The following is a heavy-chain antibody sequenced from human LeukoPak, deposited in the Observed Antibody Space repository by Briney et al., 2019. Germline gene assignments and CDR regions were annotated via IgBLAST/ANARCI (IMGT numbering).Heavy chain of an antibody. D-gene: IGHD3-10*01. J-gene: IGHJ4*02. Sequence: GRSLRLSCAASGFTFDDYAMHWVRQAPGKGLEWVSGISWNSGSIGYADSVKGRFTISRDNAKNSLYLQMNSLRAEDTALYYCAKAAGFGELSNFDYWGQGTLVTVSS. V-gene: IGHV3-9*01. CDR2: ISWNSGSI. CDR3: AKAAGFGELSNFDY. CDR1: GFTFDDYA.